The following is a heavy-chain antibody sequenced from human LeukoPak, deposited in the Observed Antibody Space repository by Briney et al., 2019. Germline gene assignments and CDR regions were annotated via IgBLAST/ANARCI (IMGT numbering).Heavy chain of an antibody. CDR3: AVYYGSGSYYSSLDY. Sequence: ASVKASCKASGYTFTSYGISWVRQAPGQGLEWMGWISAYNGNTNYAQKLQGRVTMTTDTSTSTAYMELRSLRSDDTAVYYCAVYYGSGSYYSSLDYWGQGTLVTVSS. J-gene: IGHJ4*02. CDR1: GYTFTSYG. CDR2: ISAYNGNT. V-gene: IGHV1-18*01. D-gene: IGHD3-10*01.